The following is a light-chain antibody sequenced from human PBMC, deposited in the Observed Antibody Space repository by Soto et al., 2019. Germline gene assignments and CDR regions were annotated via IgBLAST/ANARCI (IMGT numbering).Light chain of an antibody. Sequence: QSVLAQPASVSGSPGQSITISRTGTSXDVGGYNYVSWYQQHPGKAPKLMIYEVSNRPSGVSNRFSGSKSGNTASLTISGLQAEDEADYYCSSYTSSSTLYVFGTGTKVTVL. CDR3: SSYTSSSTLYV. J-gene: IGLJ1*01. CDR2: EVS. CDR1: SXDVGGYNY. V-gene: IGLV2-14*01.